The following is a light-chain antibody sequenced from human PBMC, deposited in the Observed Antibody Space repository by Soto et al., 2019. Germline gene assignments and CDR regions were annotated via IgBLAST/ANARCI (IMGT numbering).Light chain of an antibody. J-gene: IGLJ1*01. CDR2: DVS. CDR3: CSYAGSYTYV. CDR1: SSDVGGYNY. Sequence: QSALTQPRSVSGSPGQSVTISCTGTSSDVGGYNYVSWYQRHPGKAPKVVIYDVSKRPSGVPDRFSGSQSGNTASLTISGLQAEDEADYYCCSYAGSYTYVFGTGTKVTVL. V-gene: IGLV2-11*01.